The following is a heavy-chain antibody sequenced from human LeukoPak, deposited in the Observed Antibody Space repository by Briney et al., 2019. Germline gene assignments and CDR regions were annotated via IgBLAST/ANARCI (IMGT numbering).Heavy chain of an antibody. CDR2: VHREGTTT. J-gene: IGHJ4*02. D-gene: IGHD3/OR15-3a*01. V-gene: IGHV3-74*03. CDR1: GFTFNTYW. CDR3: AGDSDWILFDY. Sequence: QPGGSLRLSCAASGFTFNTYWMHWVRQAPGKGLVWVARVHREGTTTAYADSVKGRFTISRDNAKNTLYLQMTNLRAEDTAVYYCAGDSDWILFDYWGRGTLVTVSS.